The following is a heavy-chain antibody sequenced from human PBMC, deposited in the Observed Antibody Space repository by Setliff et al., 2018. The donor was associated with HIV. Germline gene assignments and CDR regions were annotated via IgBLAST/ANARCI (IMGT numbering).Heavy chain of an antibody. CDR2: ISRSTSNT. V-gene: IGHV3-11*05. J-gene: IGHJ3*02. CDR3: AKDFSSLGAFDI. D-gene: IGHD2-2*01. Sequence: GGSLRLSCAASGFTFSDHYMSWIRQAPGKGLEWISYISRSTSNTKYADSVKGRFTISRDNAKNSLYLQMNSLRAEDTAVYYCAKDFSSLGAFDIWGQGTMVTVSS. CDR1: GFTFSDHY.